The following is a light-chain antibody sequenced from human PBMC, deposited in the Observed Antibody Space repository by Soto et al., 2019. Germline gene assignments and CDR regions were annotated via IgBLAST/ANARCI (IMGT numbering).Light chain of an antibody. CDR2: GAS. CDR1: QSVSSN. V-gene: IGKV3-15*01. Sequence: EIVLTQSPCTLSLSAGERATLSCRASQSVSSNLAWYQQKNGQAPRLLIYGASTRATGIPARFSGSVYGTEFTLTISSLQPEDFAVYYCQQYNNWPITFGQGTRLEIK. J-gene: IGKJ5*01. CDR3: QQYNNWPIT.